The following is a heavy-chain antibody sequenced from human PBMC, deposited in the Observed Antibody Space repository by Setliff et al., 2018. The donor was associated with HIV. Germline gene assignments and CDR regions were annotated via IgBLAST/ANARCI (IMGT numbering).Heavy chain of an antibody. CDR1: GGSISGYY. V-gene: IGHV4-59*08. D-gene: IGHD5-12*01. Sequence: SETLSLTCTVSGGSISGYYWSWIRQPPGKGLEWIAYIYYSGSTNYNPSLKSRVTISVDTSKNQFSLKLTSVTAADTAVYYCARHLYSGYDSGIIPYYYYYYMDVWGKGSTVTVSS. J-gene: IGHJ6*03. CDR2: IYYSGST. CDR3: ARHLYSGYDSGIIPYYYYYYMDV.